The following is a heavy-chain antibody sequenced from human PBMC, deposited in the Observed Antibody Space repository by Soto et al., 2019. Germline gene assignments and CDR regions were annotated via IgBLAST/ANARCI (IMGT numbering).Heavy chain of an antibody. J-gene: IGHJ4*02. CDR3: ARDETCGGDCYWWGY. CDR2: IIPIFGTA. D-gene: IGHD2-21*02. V-gene: IGHV1-69*12. Sequence: QVQLVQSGAEVKKPGSSVKVSCKASGGTFSSYAISWVRQAPGQGLEWMGGIIPIFGTANYAQKFRGRVTITADESTSTAYMELSSLRSEDTAVYYGARDETCGGDCYWWGYWGQGTLVTVSS. CDR1: GGTFSSYA.